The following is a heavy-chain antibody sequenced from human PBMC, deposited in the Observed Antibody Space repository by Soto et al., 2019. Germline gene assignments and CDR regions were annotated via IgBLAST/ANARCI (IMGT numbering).Heavy chain of an antibody. CDR3: ARGSHLSLRYFDWFPSRALDY. J-gene: IGHJ4*02. Sequence: SSETLSLTCAVYGGSFSGYYWSWIRQPPGKGLEWIGEINHSGSTNYNPSLKSRVTISVDTSKNQFSLKLSSVTAADTAVYYCARGSHLSLRYFDWFPSRALDYWGQGTLVTVSS. D-gene: IGHD3-9*01. CDR2: INHSGST. V-gene: IGHV4-34*01. CDR1: GGSFSGYY.